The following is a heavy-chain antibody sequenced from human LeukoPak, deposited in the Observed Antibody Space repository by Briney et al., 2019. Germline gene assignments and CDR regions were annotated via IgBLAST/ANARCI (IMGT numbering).Heavy chain of an antibody. CDR2: ISGSGGST. V-gene: IGHV3-23*01. Sequence: PGGSLRLSCAASGFTFSSYAMNWVRQAPGKGPEWVSSISGSGGSTYYAGSVRGRFTISRDNSKNMLYLQMESLRVEDTAVYYCQARHGYWGHGTLVTVSS. J-gene: IGHJ4*01. CDR1: GFTFSSYA. CDR3: QARHGY. D-gene: IGHD6-6*01.